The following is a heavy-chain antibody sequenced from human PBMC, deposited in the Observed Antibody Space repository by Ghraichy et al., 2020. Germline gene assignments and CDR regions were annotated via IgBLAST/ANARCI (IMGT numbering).Heavy chain of an antibody. V-gene: IGHV5-51*01. CDR1: GYSFTTHW. Sequence: GESLNISCKGSGYSFTTHWIGWVRQMPGKGLEWMGIIYPGDSDTRYSPSFQGQVTISADKSISTAYLQWSSLKASVTAMYYCARLPYSGSYYDAFDIWGQGTLVTVSS. J-gene: IGHJ3*02. D-gene: IGHD1-26*01. CDR2: IYPGDSDT. CDR3: ARLPYSGSYYDAFDI.